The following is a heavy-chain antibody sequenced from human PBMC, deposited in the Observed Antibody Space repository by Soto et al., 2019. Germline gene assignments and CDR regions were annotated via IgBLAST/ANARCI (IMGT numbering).Heavy chain of an antibody. CDR3: ARGQVVAAQH. D-gene: IGHD2-15*01. J-gene: IGHJ4*02. V-gene: IGHV4-30-2*01. Sequence: QLQLQESGSGLVKPSQTLSLTCAVSGGSISSGGYSWSWIRQPPGKGLEWIGYIYHSGSTYYNPSLXSRAPRXXDRSKNQFSLKLSSVTAADTAVYYCARGQVVAAQHWGQGTLVTVSS. CDR2: IYHSGST. CDR1: GGSISSGGYS.